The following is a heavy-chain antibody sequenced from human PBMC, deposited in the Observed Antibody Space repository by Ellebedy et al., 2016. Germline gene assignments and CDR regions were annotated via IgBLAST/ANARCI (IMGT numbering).Heavy chain of an antibody. CDR3: AKLGQSPGIASPLNY. CDR1: GYNFSTYW. V-gene: IGHV5-51*01. J-gene: IGHJ4*02. CDR2: IHPGDYET. D-gene: IGHD6-13*01. Sequence: GESLKISCKASGYNFSTYWIGWVRQMSGKGLEWMGVIHPGDYETRYSPSFQGPVTISADKSTGTAFLQWNSLKASDTAMYFCAKLGQSPGIASPLNYWGQGTLVTVSS.